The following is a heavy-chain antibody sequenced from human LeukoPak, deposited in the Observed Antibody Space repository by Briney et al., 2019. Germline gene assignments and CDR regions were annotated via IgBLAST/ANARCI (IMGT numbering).Heavy chain of an antibody. V-gene: IGHV4-59*01. CDR2: MYYSGST. CDR3: ARDPIYGDLDAFDI. Sequence: MASETLSLTCTVSGGSISSYYWSWIRQPPGKGLEWIGYMYYSGSTNYNPSLKSRVTISVDTSKNQFSLKLSSVTAADTAVYYCARDPIYGDLDAFDIWGQGTMVTVSS. D-gene: IGHD4-17*01. J-gene: IGHJ3*02. CDR1: GGSISSYY.